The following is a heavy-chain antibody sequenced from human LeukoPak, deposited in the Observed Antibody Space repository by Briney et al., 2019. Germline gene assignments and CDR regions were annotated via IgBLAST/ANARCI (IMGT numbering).Heavy chain of an antibody. J-gene: IGHJ6*03. CDR2: IKQDGSEK. D-gene: IGHD3-3*01. Sequence: TGGSLRLSCEASGFTFSSYWMSWVRQAPGKGLEWVANIKQDGSEKYYVDSVKGRFTISRDNAKNSLYLQMNSLRAEDTAVYYCARANDFWSGFSGPYYYYMDVWGKGTTVTVSS. CDR1: GFTFSSYW. CDR3: ARANDFWSGFSGPYYYYMDV. V-gene: IGHV3-7*04.